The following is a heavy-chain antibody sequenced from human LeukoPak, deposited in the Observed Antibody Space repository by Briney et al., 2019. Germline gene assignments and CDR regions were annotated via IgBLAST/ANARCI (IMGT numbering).Heavy chain of an antibody. CDR2: INHSGST. CDR3: ASNGYYHGDY. V-gene: IGHV4-34*01. J-gene: IGHJ4*02. D-gene: IGHD3-10*01. CDR1: GGSFSGYY. Sequence: SETLSVTCAVYGGSFSGYYWSWIRQPPGKGLEWIGEINHSGSTNYNPSLKSRVTISVDTSKNQFSLKLSSVTAADTAVYYCASNGYYHGDYWGQGTLVTVSS.